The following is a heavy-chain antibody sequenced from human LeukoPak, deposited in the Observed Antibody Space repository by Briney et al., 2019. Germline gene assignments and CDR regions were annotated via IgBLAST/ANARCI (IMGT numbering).Heavy chain of an antibody. CDR1: GGSISSGSYY. D-gene: IGHD3-22*01. CDR2: IYTSGST. V-gene: IGHV4-61*02. CDR3: ARVPEYYDSSGTDAFDI. Sequence: PSETLSLTCTVSGGSISSGSYYWSWLRQPAGKGLEWIGRIYTSGSTNYNPSLKSRVTISVDTSKNQFSLKLSSVTAADTAVYYCARVPEYYDSSGTDAFDIWGQGTMVTVSS. J-gene: IGHJ3*02.